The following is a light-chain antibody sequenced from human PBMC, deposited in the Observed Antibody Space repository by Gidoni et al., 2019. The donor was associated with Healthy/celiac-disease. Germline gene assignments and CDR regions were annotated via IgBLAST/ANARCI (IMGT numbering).Light chain of an antibody. CDR1: QSVSSSY. V-gene: IGKV3-20*01. Sequence: EFCLPQSPGTLSLSPGERAPLSCRASQSVSSSYLAWYQQKPGQAPRLLIYGASSRATGIPDRFSGSGSGTDFTLTISRLEPEDFAVYYCQQYGSSPPLTFGGGTKVEIK. CDR2: GAS. J-gene: IGKJ4*01. CDR3: QQYGSSPPLT.